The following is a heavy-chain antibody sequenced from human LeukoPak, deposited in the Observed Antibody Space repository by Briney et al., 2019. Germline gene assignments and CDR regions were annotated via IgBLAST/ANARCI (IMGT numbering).Heavy chain of an antibody. Sequence: PGGSLRLSCAASGFTFSSYAMHWVRQAPGKGLEWVAVISYDGSNKYYADSVKGRFTISRDNSKNTLYLQMNSLRAEDTAVYYCARAFNGYSYDDAFDIWGQGTMVTVSS. CDR1: GFTFSSYA. CDR3: ARAFNGYSYDDAFDI. V-gene: IGHV3-30-3*01. D-gene: IGHD5-18*01. J-gene: IGHJ3*02. CDR2: ISYDGSNK.